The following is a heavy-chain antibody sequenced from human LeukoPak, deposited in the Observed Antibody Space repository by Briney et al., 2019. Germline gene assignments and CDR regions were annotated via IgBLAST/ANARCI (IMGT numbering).Heavy chain of an antibody. D-gene: IGHD3-9*01. CDR2: ISYSGST. CDR1: GGSISSGGYY. CDR3: ARGYRNGYFDWSVVPFDY. J-gene: IGHJ4*02. Sequence: SQTLSLTCTVSGGSISSGGYYWSWIRQHPGKGLEWIGYISYSGSTNYNPSLKSRVTISVDTSNNQFSLKLSSVTAADTAVYYCARGYRNGYFDWSVVPFDYWGQGTLVTVSS. V-gene: IGHV4-61*08.